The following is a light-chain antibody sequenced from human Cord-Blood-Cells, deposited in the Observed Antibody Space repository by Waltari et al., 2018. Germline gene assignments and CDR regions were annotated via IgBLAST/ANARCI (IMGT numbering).Light chain of an antibody. J-gene: IGLJ1*01. V-gene: IGLV2-14*01. CDR1: SSDVGGYNY. CDR3: SSYTSSSTYV. Sequence: QSALTQPASVSGSPGQSITISCTGTSSDVGGYNYVSWYQQHPGKAPKLMIYEVSNRPSGVSNRFSGSKSGNTVSLTISGLQAEDEADYYWSSYTSSSTYVFGTGTKVTVL. CDR2: EVS.